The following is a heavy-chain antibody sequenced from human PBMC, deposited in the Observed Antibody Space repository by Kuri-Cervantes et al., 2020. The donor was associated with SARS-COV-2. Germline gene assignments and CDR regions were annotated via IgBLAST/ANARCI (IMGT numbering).Heavy chain of an antibody. D-gene: IGHD3-22*01. CDR2: IIPIFGTA. CDR3: AKGSKALEYYYDSSSSDY. Sequence: SVKVSCKASGYTFTGYYMHWVRQAPGQGLEWMGGIIPIFGTANYAQKFQGRVTITADESTSTAYMELSSLRSEDTAIYYCAKGSKALEYYYDSSSSDYWGQGTLVTVSS. V-gene: IGHV1-69*13. J-gene: IGHJ4*02. CDR1: GYTFTGYY.